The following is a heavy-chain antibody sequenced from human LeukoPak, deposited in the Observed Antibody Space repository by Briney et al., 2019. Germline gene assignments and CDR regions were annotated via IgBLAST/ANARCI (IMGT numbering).Heavy chain of an antibody. CDR2: INPNSGGT. V-gene: IGHV1-2*02. Sequence: ASVKVSCKASGYTFTGYYMHWVRQAPGQGLEWMGWINPNSGGTNYAQKFQGRFTMTRDTSISTAYMELSRLRSDDTAVYYCARDPTTYYDILTGYYNVFPTYAFDIWGQGTMVTVSS. CDR3: ARDPTTYYDILTGYYNVFPTYAFDI. CDR1: GYTFTGYY. D-gene: IGHD3-9*01. J-gene: IGHJ3*02.